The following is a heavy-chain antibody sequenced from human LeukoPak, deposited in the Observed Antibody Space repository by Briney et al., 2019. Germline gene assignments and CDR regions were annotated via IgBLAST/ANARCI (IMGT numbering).Heavy chain of an antibody. CDR3: GRRGAAGRCFDY. D-gene: IGHD6-13*01. J-gene: IGHJ4*02. V-gene: IGHV3-11*01. CDR1: GFTFSDYY. Sequence: GGSLRLSCAVSGFTFSDYYMSWIRQAPGKGLEWVSYISSGGSTISHADSVKGRFTISRDNAENSLYLQMNGLRAEDTGVYYCGRRGAAGRCFDYWGQGTLVTVSS. CDR2: ISSGGSTI.